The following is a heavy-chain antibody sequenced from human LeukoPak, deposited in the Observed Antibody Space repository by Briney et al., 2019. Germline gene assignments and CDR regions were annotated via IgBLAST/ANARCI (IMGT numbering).Heavy chain of an antibody. J-gene: IGHJ5*02. CDR3: AKDYGDFSLA. CDR2: IYHSGSP. CDR1: GGSITSSSYY. D-gene: IGHD4-17*01. V-gene: IGHV4-39*02. Sequence: PSEPLSLTCSVSGGSITSSSYYWGWVRQPPGKGLEWIGTIYHSGSPYYNPSLKSRVTISGDTSKNLFSLKLSSVTTADTAVYYCAKDYGDFSLAWGQGTLVTVSS.